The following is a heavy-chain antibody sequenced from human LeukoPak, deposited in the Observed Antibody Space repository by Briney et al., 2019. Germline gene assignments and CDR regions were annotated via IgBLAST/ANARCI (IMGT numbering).Heavy chain of an antibody. CDR2: IIPILGIA. J-gene: IGHJ5*02. V-gene: IGHV1-69*04. CDR3: ARGSVATKHNWFDP. CDR1: GGTFSSYA. D-gene: IGHD5-12*01. Sequence: SVKVSCKASGGTFSSYAISWVRQAPGQGLEWMGRIIPILGIANYAQRFQGRVTITADKSTSTAYMELSSLRSEDTAVYYCARGSVATKHNWFDPWGQGTLVTVSS.